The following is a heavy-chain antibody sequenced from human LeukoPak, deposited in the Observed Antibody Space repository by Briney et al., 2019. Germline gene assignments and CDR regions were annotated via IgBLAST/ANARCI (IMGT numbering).Heavy chain of an antibody. V-gene: IGHV1-2*02. Sequence: ASVKVSCKASGYIFSGNYMHWVRQAPGQGLEWMGWINPNSGGTKYAQKFQGRVTMTRDTSISTAYMDLSRLKSDDTAVYYCARGDFWSGYSYYYMDVWGKGTTVTVSS. J-gene: IGHJ6*03. CDR3: ARGDFWSGYSYYYMDV. CDR1: GYIFSGNY. D-gene: IGHD3-3*01. CDR2: INPNSGGT.